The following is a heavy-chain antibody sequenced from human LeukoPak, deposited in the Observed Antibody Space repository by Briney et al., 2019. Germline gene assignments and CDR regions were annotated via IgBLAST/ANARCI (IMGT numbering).Heavy chain of an antibody. CDR2: IYYSGST. V-gene: IGHV4-59*01. CDR3: ARYSGYSCGLGFDY. Sequence: SETLSLTCTVSGGSISSYYWSWIRQPPGKGLEWIGYIYYSGSTNYNPSLKSRVTISVDTSKNQFSLKLSSVTAADTAVYYCARYSGYSCGLGFDYWGQGTLVTVSS. D-gene: IGHD5-18*01. J-gene: IGHJ4*02. CDR1: GGSISSYY.